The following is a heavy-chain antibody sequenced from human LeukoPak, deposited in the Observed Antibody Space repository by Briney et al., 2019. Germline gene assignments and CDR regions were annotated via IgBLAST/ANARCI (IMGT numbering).Heavy chain of an antibody. CDR1: GDSMSNHF. CDR3: AKYSGSYHFDY. D-gene: IGHD1-26*01. Sequence: SETLSLTCTVSGDSMSNHFWSWIRQPPGKGLEWIGYIYGSETTNYNPSLKSRVTMSVDTSKNQFSLKLSSVTAADTAVYYCAKYSGSYHFDYWGQGTLVTVSS. CDR2: IYGSETT. V-gene: IGHV4-59*11. J-gene: IGHJ4*02.